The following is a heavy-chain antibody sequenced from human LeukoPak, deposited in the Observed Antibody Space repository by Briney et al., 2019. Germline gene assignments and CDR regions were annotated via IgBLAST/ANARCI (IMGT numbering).Heavy chain of an antibody. J-gene: IGHJ3*02. CDR3: ARAHVYGDYEGGDAFDI. D-gene: IGHD4-17*01. Sequence: GASVKVSCKASGYTFTGYYMHWVRQAPGQGLEWMGWINPNSGGTNYAQKFQGRVTMTRDTSISTAYMELSRLRSDDTAVYYCARAHVYGDYEGGDAFDIWSQGTMVTVSS. CDR1: GYTFTGYY. V-gene: IGHV1-2*02. CDR2: INPNSGGT.